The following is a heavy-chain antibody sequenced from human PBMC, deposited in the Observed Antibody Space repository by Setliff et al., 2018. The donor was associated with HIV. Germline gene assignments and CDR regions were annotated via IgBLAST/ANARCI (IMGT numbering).Heavy chain of an antibody. J-gene: IGHJ6*03. Sequence: PSETLSLTCTVSGGSISSGSYYWSWIRQPAGKGLEWIGRIYTSGSTNYSPSLKSRVTISVDTSKNQFSLKLRSETAADTAVYYCARETYYYDNPQYYYYYMDVWGKGTTVTVSS. CDR1: GGSISSGSYY. V-gene: IGHV4-61*02. CDR3: ARETYYYDNPQYYYYYMDV. D-gene: IGHD3-22*01. CDR2: IYTSGST.